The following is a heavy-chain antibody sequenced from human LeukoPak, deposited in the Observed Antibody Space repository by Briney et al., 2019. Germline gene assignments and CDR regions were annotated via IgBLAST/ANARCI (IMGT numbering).Heavy chain of an antibody. CDR2: ISSSSSYI. CDR3: ASEERGCSSTSCELNWFDP. D-gene: IGHD2-2*01. J-gene: IGHJ5*02. CDR1: GFTFSSYS. V-gene: IGHV3-21*01. Sequence: AGGSLRLSCAASGFTFSSYSMNWVRQAPGKGLEWVSSISSSSSYIYYADSVKGRFTISRDNAKNSLYLQMNSLRAEDTAVYYCASEERGCSSTSCELNWFDPWGQGTLVTVSS.